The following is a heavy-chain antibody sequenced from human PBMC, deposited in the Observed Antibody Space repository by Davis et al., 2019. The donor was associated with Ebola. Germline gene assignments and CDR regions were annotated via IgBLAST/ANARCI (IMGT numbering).Heavy chain of an antibody. CDR2: IYYSGST. CDR1: GGSISSYY. Sequence: MPSETLSLTCTVSGGSISSYYWSWIRQPPGKGLEWIGYIYYSGSTNYNPSLKSRVTISVDTSKNQFSLKLSSVTAADTAVYYCARCFLEWEFDYWGQGTLVTVSS. J-gene: IGHJ4*02. CDR3: ARCFLEWEFDY. D-gene: IGHD3-3*01. V-gene: IGHV4-59*08.